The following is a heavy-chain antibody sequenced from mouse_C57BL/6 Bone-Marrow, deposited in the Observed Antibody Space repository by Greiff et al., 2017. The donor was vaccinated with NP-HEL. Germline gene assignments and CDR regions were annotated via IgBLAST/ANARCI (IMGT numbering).Heavy chain of an antibody. CDR1: GFTFSDFY. CDR3: ARDAGGYYAYWYFDV. J-gene: IGHJ1*03. D-gene: IGHD2-3*01. V-gene: IGHV7-1*01. Sequence: EVKLVESGGGLVQSGRSLRLSCATSGFTFSDFYMEWVRQAPGKGLEWIAASRNKANDYTTEYSASVKGRFIVSRDTSQSILYLQMNALRAEDTAIYYCARDAGGYYAYWYFDVWGTGTTVTVSS. CDR2: SRNKANDYTT.